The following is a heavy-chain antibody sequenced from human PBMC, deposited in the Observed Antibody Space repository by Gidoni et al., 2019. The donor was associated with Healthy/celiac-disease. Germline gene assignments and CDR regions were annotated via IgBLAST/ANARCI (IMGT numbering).Heavy chain of an antibody. CDR2: IYWDDDK. CDR1: GCPRSTSGWG. V-gene: IGHV2-5*02. J-gene: IGHJ3*02. D-gene: IGHD1-7*01. CDR3: APRGLKLYAFDI. Sequence: QITLKESGPTLVQPTQTLTLTCTFSGCPRSTSGWGVGWSRQPPGKALECLALIYWDDDKRYSPSLKSRLTITKDTSTHQVVLTMPNIDPVATAIYSCAPRGLKLYAFDIWGQGTMVTVSS.